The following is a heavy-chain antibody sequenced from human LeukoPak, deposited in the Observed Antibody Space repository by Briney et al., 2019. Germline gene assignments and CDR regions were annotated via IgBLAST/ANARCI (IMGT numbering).Heavy chain of an antibody. V-gene: IGHV3-23*01. CDR1: GFTFSSYA. D-gene: IGHD4-17*01. Sequence: PGGSLRLSCVASGFTFSSYAMSWVRQAPGKGLEWVSAISGSGGSTYYADSVKGRFTISRDNSKNTLYLQMNSLRAEDTAVYYCAKDLLLGDYEPFDYWGQGTLVTVSS. CDR3: AKDLLLGDYEPFDY. J-gene: IGHJ4*02. CDR2: ISGSGGST.